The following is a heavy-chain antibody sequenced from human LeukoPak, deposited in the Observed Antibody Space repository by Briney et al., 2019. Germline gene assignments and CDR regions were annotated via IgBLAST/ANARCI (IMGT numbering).Heavy chain of an antibody. V-gene: IGHV4-61*02. CDR1: GGSISSGSYY. CDR2: IYTRGST. D-gene: IGHD4-17*01. CDR3: AREGYVDYARISGFDY. Sequence: SQTLSLTCTVSGGSISSGSYYWSWIRQPAGKGLEWIGRIYTRGSTNYNPSLKSRVTISVDTSKNQFSLKLSSVTAADTAVYYCAREGYVDYARISGFDYWGQGTLVTVSS. J-gene: IGHJ4*02.